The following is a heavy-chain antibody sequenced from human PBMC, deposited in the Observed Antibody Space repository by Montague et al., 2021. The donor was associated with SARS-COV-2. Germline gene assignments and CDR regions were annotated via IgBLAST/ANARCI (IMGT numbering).Heavy chain of an antibody. V-gene: IGHV4-59*01. CDR1: GGSISSNY. Sequence: SETLSLTCTVSGGSISSNYWSWIRQPPGKGLELVWYRDYNGSTNYNPSLKSRISISVDTSKNQFSLKLSSRTAADTAVYYCARVTRGYYYSLGVSAHFDYWGQGTLVTVSS. CDR3: ARVTRGYYYSLGVSAHFDY. CDR2: RDYNGST. J-gene: IGHJ4*02. D-gene: IGHD3-10*01.